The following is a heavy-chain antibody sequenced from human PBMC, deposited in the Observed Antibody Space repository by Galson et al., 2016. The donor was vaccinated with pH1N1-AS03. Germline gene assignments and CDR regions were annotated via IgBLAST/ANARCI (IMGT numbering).Heavy chain of an antibody. CDR3: ARGAAGPLDP. D-gene: IGHD6-25*01. J-gene: IGHJ5*02. CDR2: ISNRGST. Sequence: SETLSLTCSVSGDSIGTYYWTWIRQPPGKGLDWIGYISNRGSTDYNPSLKSRVTISVDTSKNHLSLKLTSVTAADTAVYYCARGAAGPLDPWGQGTLVTVSS. CDR1: GDSIGTYY. V-gene: IGHV4-59*01.